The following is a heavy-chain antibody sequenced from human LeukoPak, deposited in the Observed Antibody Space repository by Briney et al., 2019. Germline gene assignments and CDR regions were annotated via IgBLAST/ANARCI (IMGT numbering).Heavy chain of an antibody. V-gene: IGHV3-73*01. J-gene: IGHJ6*03. CDR3: TRSLGYCSSTSCYYYYYMDV. D-gene: IGHD2-2*01. Sequence: GGSLRLSCAASGFTFSGSAMHWVRQASGKGLEWVGRIRSKANSYATAYAASVKGRFTISRDDSKNTACLQMNSLKTEDTAVYYCTRSLGYCSSTSCYYYYYMDVWGKGTTVTVSS. CDR2: IRSKANSYAT. CDR1: GFTFSGSA.